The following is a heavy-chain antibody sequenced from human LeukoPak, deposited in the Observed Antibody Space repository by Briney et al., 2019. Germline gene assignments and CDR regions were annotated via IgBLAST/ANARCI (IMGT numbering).Heavy chain of an antibody. D-gene: IGHD3-22*01. CDR1: GFTDSSNY. J-gene: IGHJ4*02. Sequence: GGSLRLSCAASGFTDSSNYMSWVRQAPGKGLEWVSVIYSGGSTYYADSVKGRFTISRDNSKNTLYPQMNSLRAEDTAVYYCARDHSGYLTYYFDYWGQGTLVTVSS. V-gene: IGHV3-53*01. CDR2: IYSGGST. CDR3: ARDHSGYLTYYFDY.